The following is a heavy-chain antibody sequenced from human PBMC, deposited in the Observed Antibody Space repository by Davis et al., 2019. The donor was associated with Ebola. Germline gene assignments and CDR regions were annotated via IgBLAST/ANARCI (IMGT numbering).Heavy chain of an antibody. Sequence: GGSLRLSCVASGFTFDDYAMHWVRQAPGKGLEWVSGISWNSGSIGYADSVKGRFTISRDNAKNTLYLQMNSLRAEDTAVYYCTRLTTVGDYWGQGTLVTVSS. CDR1: GFTFDDYA. D-gene: IGHD4-11*01. CDR3: TRLTTVGDY. J-gene: IGHJ4*02. CDR2: ISWNSGSI. V-gene: IGHV3-9*01.